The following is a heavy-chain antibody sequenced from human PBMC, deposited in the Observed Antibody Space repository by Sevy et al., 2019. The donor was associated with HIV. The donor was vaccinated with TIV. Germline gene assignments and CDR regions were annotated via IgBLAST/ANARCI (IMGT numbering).Heavy chain of an antibody. Sequence: SETLSLTCTVSGGSISSYYWSWIRQPPGKGLEWIGYIYYSGSTNYNPSLKSRVTISVDTSKNQFSLMLSSVTAADTAVYYCARYWYGYSSGWYTRYFDYWGQGTLVTVSS. CDR1: GGSISSYY. J-gene: IGHJ4*02. CDR3: ARYWYGYSSGWYTRYFDY. D-gene: IGHD6-19*01. CDR2: IYYSGST. V-gene: IGHV4-59*01.